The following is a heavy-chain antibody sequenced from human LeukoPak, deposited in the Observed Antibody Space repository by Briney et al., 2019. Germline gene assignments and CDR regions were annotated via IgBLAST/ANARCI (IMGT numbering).Heavy chain of an antibody. CDR2: IKSDGSST. CDR1: GFTFSSYW. D-gene: IGHD3-10*01. CDR3: ARGFPLYGSGPLWDY. Sequence: PGGSLRLSCAASGFTFSSYWMHWVRQAPGKGLVWVSRIKSDGSSTSYADSVKGRFTISRDNAKNTLYLQMNSLRAEDTAVYYCARGFPLYGSGPLWDYWGQGTLVTVSS. V-gene: IGHV3-74*01. J-gene: IGHJ4*02.